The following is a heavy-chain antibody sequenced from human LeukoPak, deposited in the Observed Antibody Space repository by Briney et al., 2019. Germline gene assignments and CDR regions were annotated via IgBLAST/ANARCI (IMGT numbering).Heavy chain of an antibody. Sequence: PSETQSLTCTDSGGSISYHYWNWVRQPPGEEREWIAHGFYSGITDYNPSLKRRVTISVDASKRQISLKLGSVTAADTALYYCAREMAATGRGYYFDYWGPGALVTVCS. CDR2: GFYSGIT. CDR1: GGSISYHY. CDR3: AREMAATGRGYYFDY. J-gene: IGHJ4*02. V-gene: IGHV4-59*11. D-gene: IGHD3-9*01.